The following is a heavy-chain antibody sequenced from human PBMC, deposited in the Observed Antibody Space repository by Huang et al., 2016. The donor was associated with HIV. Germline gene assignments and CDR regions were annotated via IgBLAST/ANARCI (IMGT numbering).Heavy chain of an antibody. D-gene: IGHD1-1*01. CDR2: INQSGST. CDR1: GGSFSGYY. Sequence: QVQLQQWGAGLLKPSETLSLNCAVYGGSFSGYYWSWIRQSPGKGLEWIGEINQSGSTKYNPSLKRRLTIPVDTSKNQFSLKLSSVTAADTAVYYCARERMMSWLDDHDAFDIWGQGTMVTVSS. J-gene: IGHJ3*02. CDR3: ARERMMSWLDDHDAFDI. V-gene: IGHV4-34*01.